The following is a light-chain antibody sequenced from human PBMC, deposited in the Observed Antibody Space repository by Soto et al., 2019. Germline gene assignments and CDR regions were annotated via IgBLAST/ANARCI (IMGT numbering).Light chain of an antibody. CDR2: KAS. CDR3: QQYNNYWT. J-gene: IGKJ1*01. CDR1: QSISYW. V-gene: IGKV1-5*03. Sequence: DIQMTQSPSTLSASVGDRVTITCRASQSISYWLAWYQQKPGKAPNLLIYKASSLESGDPSRFSGSGSGTEFTLTISSLQPDDFATYYCQQYNNYWTFGQGTKVEIK.